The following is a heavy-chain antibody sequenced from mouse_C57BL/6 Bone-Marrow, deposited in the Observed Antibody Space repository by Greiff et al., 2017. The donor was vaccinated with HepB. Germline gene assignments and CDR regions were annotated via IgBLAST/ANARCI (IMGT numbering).Heavy chain of an antibody. CDR1: GYTFTNYW. Sequence: VKLQESGAELVRPGPSVKLSCKASGYTFTNYWIGWAKQRPGHGLEWIGDIYPGGGYTNYNEKFKGKATLTADKSSSTAYMQFSSLTSEDAAIYYCARRDYYGRSRFGAMDYWGQGTSVTVSS. D-gene: IGHD1-1*01. CDR3: ARRDYYGRSRFGAMDY. V-gene: IGHV1-63*01. J-gene: IGHJ4*01. CDR2: IYPGGGYT.